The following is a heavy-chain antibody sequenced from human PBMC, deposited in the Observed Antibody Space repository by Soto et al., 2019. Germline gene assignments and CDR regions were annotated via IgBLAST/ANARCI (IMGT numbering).Heavy chain of an antibody. J-gene: IGHJ4*02. CDR2: INAGNGNT. D-gene: IGHD3-10*01. Sequence: GASVKVSCKASGYTFNDYYIYWVRQAPGQRLEWMGWINAGNGNTKYSQKFQGRVTITRDTSASTAYMELSSLRSEDTAVYYCARDRVWFGELLYYFDYWGQGTLVTVSS. V-gene: IGHV1-3*01. CDR3: ARDRVWFGELLYYFDY. CDR1: GYTFNDYY.